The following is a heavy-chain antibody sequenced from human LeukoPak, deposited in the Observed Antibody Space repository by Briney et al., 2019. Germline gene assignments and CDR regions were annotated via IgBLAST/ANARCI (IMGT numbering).Heavy chain of an antibody. CDR3: ARQRDSNWFDP. CDR2: INPSAGST. Sequence: GASVEVSCKASGYTFINYYMHWVRQAPGQGLEWMGIINPSAGSTTYAQNFQGRVTMTRDTSTNTVYMELNSLRSDDTAVYYCARQRDSNWFDPWGQGTLVTVSS. CDR1: GYTFINYY. V-gene: IGHV1-46*01. D-gene: IGHD4-11*01. J-gene: IGHJ5*02.